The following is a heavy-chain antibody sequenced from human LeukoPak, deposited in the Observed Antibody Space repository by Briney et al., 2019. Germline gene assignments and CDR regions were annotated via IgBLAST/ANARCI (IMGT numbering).Heavy chain of an antibody. CDR3: AKAPGRWLQVLGYGMDV. CDR2: ISYDGSNK. CDR1: GFTFSSYG. J-gene: IGHJ6*02. D-gene: IGHD5-24*01. Sequence: GGSLRLSCAASGFTFSSYGMHWVRQAPGKGLEWVAVISYDGSNKYYADSVKGRFTISRDNSKNTLYLQMNSLRAEDTAVYYCAKAPGRWLQVLGYGMDVWGQGTTVTVSS. V-gene: IGHV3-30*18.